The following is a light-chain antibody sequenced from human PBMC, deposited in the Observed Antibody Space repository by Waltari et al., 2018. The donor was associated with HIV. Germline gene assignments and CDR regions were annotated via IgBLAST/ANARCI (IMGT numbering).Light chain of an antibody. CDR2: DIY. V-gene: IGLV2-14*01. CDR3: SSYTSSSTYV. J-gene: IGLJ1*01. CDR1: NSAVGGFPY. Sequence: QSALPQPASVSGAPGESLLISCAGGNSAVGGFPYVSWYQQPTGNAPQLLIYDIYRRPSGVSIRFSGSRSGNTASLTISGLQADDEADYYCSSYTSSSTYVFGSGTRVTVL.